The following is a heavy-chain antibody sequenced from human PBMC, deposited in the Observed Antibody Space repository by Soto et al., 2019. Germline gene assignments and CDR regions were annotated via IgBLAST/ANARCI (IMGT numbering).Heavy chain of an antibody. V-gene: IGHV3-53*04. CDR1: GLTVSDNY. D-gene: IGHD2-2*01. J-gene: IGHJ4*02. CDR2: IYSGDNT. CDR3: SRLGCSGPRCLLDH. Sequence: EVQLVESGGGLVQPGGSLRVSCAVSGLTVSDNYMSWVRQAPGKGLEWVSIIYSGDNTHYADFVKGRFTISRHNSKNTLYLQLNSRRVEDSDVYYWSRLGCSGPRCLLDHWGQGTGVTVSS.